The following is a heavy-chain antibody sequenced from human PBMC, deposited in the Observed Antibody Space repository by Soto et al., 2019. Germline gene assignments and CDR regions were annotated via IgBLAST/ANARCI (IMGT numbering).Heavy chain of an antibody. CDR3: AGIAARPAPD. CDR2: INPNSGGT. J-gene: IGHJ4*02. D-gene: IGHD6-6*01. Sequence: XSVKVSFKASGCTFTCYYMHLVRQAPGQGLEWMGWINPNSGGTNYAQKFQGRVTMTRDTSISTAYMELSRLRSDDTAVYYCAGIAARPAPDWGQGTLVTVSS. V-gene: IGHV1-2*02. CDR1: GCTFTCYY.